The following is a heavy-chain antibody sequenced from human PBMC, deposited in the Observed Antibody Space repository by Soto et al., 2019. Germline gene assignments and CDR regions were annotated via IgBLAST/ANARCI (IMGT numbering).Heavy chain of an antibody. CDR2: IGGSGDNT. V-gene: IGHV3-23*01. J-gene: IGHJ4*02. D-gene: IGHD1-20*01. Sequence: EVQLSESGGGLVQPGGSLRLSCAASGFTFSSYAISWVRQAPGKGLELVSGIGGSGDNTYYADSVRGRFTISRDNSRNTLYLQMNSLRADDTALYYCAKTITGYCWAGDSWGRGTLVTVSS. CDR3: AKTITGYCWAGDS. CDR1: GFTFSSYA.